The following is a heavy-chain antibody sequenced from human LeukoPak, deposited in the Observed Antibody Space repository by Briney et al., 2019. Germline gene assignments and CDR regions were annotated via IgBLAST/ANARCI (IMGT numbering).Heavy chain of an antibody. CDR1: GYTFTSYG. D-gene: IGHD1-14*01. CDR2: ISAYNGDT. CDR3: ARDIKRSRARWENLGFDP. Sequence: ASVKVSCEASGYTFTSYGINWVRQAPGQGLEWMGWISAYNGDTNYAQKFQGRVTMTTDTSTSTAYMELRSLRSDDTAMYYCARDIKRSRARWENLGFDPWGQGTLVTVSS. V-gene: IGHV1-18*01. J-gene: IGHJ5*02.